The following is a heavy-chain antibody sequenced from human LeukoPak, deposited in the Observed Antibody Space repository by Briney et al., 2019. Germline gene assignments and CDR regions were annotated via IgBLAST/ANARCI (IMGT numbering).Heavy chain of an antibody. CDR1: GSSFSSSW. Sequence: PGASLQFSATASGSSFSSSWIGGVRHMRGKGLEGMGIIYPGASDTSYSPALHGQVTISVDKSITTACLQCSSLKASDTAMYYCARDMAAAGTDVFDYWGQGTLVTVSS. J-gene: IGHJ4*02. V-gene: IGHV5-51*01. CDR2: IYPGASDT. D-gene: IGHD6-13*01. CDR3: ARDMAAAGTDVFDY.